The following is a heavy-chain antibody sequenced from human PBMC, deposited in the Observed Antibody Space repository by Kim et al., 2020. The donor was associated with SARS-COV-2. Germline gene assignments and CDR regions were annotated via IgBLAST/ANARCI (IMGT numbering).Heavy chain of an antibody. J-gene: IGHJ4*02. D-gene: IGHD6-6*01. CDR3: ARVPVSLEYSSYYFDY. Sequence: SVKGRFTISRDNAKNSLYLQMNSLRAEDTAVYYCARVPVSLEYSSYYFDYWGQGTLVTVSS. V-gene: IGHV3-11*05.